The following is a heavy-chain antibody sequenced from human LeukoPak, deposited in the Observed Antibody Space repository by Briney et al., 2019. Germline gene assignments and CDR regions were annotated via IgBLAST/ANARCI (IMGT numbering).Heavy chain of an antibody. CDR1: GGSVNSYY. V-gene: IGHV4-4*07. J-gene: IGHJ4*02. D-gene: IGHD4-23*01. CDR3: ARGGKATVVTM. Sequence: SETLSLTCTVSGGSVNSYYWSWIRQPAGKGLEWIGRIHSSGSTNYNPSLKSRVSMSVDTSKNQFSLKLTSVTAADTALYYCARGGKATVVTMWGQGILVTVSS. CDR2: IHSSGST.